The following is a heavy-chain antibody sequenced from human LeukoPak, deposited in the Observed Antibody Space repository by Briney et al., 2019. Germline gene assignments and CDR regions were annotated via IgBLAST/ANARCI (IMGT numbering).Heavy chain of an antibody. J-gene: IGHJ4*02. CDR3: AKDRRDDYGDYVLLGC. V-gene: IGHV3-30*18. Sequence: PGGSLRLSCAASGFTFSSYGMHWVRQAPGKGLEWVAVISYDGSNKYYADSVKGRFTISRDNSKNTLYLQMNSLRAEDTAVYYCAKDRRDDYGDYVLLGCWGQGTLVTVSS. CDR2: ISYDGSNK. CDR1: GFTFSSYG. D-gene: IGHD4-17*01.